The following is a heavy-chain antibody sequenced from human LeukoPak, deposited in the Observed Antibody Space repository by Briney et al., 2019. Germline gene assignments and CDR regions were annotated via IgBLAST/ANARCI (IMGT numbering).Heavy chain of an antibody. D-gene: IGHD6-13*01. CDR1: GFTFSSYG. Sequence: PGGSLRLSCAASGFTFSSYGMHWVRQAPGKGLEWVAFIRYDGSNKYYADSVKGRFTISRDNSKNTLYLQMNSLSAEDTAVYYCARAGGQLLHGFGYFEYWGQGTLVTVSS. J-gene: IGHJ4*02. V-gene: IGHV3-30*02. CDR2: IRYDGSNK. CDR3: ARAGGQLLHGFGYFEY.